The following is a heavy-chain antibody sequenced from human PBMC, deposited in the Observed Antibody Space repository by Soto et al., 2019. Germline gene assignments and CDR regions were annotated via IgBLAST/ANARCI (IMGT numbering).Heavy chain of an antibody. CDR2: IYYSGST. J-gene: IGHJ4*02. CDR3: ARQGGTLDY. Sequence: QVQLQESGPGLVKPSETLSLTCTVSGGSVSSGSYYWSWIRQPPGKGLEWIGYIYYSGSTNYNPSLKSRVTISVDTSKKQFSLKLNSVTAADTAVYYCARQGGTLDYWGQGTLVTVSS. V-gene: IGHV4-61*01. CDR1: GGSVSSGSYY. D-gene: IGHD2-15*01.